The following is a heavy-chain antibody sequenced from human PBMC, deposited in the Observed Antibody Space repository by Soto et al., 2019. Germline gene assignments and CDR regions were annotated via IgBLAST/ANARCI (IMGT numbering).Heavy chain of an antibody. CDR3: AHRPALGYCSTSSCYRPYYFDY. Sequence: QITLKESGPALVKPTQTLTLTCTFSGFSLSTSGVGVGWIRQPPGEALEWLALIYWDDDKRYSSSLKSRLTSTKDTSKNKVVLTMTNVDPVDTATYYCAHRPALGYCSTSSCYRPYYFDYWGQGTRVTVSP. J-gene: IGHJ4*02. CDR1: GFSLSTSGVG. V-gene: IGHV2-5*02. D-gene: IGHD2-2*02. CDR2: IYWDDDK.